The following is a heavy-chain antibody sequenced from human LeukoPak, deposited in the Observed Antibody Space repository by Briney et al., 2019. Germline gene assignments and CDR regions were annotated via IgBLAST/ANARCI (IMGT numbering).Heavy chain of an antibody. D-gene: IGHD6-13*01. J-gene: IGHJ3*02. CDR1: GFTFSSYS. CDR3: ARDDQGSSWYLGHSDAFDI. CDR2: ISSGSSYT. Sequence: GSLRLSCAASGFTFSSYSMNWVRQAPGKGLEWVSSISSGSSYTYYGDSVKARLTISRDSTKKSLYLQMNSLRAEDTAVYYCARDDQGSSWYLGHSDAFDIWGQGTMVTVSS. V-gene: IGHV3-21*01.